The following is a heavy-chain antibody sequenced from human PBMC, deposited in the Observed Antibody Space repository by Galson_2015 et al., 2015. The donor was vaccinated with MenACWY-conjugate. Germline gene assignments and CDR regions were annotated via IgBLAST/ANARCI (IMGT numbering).Heavy chain of an antibody. CDR2: IYTGDVDT. Sequence: QSGAEVKKPGESLKMSCQGSGYDFSDFWIGWMRQMTGKGLEWMGIIYTGDVDTRYSPSFQGQVTVSADKATSAAYLQWNNLKASDTAMYYCARGGRGPAASFHYWGQGTLVTVSS. V-gene: IGHV5-51*01. D-gene: IGHD2-2*01. J-gene: IGHJ4*02. CDR1: GYDFSDFW. CDR3: ARGGRGPAASFHY.